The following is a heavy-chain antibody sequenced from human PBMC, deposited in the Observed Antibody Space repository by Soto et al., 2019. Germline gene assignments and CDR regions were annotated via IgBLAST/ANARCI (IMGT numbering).Heavy chain of an antibody. CDR3: ARARLDTPALDY. CDR2: ISYDGSNK. V-gene: IGHV3-30-3*01. CDR1: GFTLRSYA. D-gene: IGHD2-2*01. J-gene: IGHJ4*02. Sequence: QVQLVESGGGVVQPGRSLKLPGAASGFTLRSYAMHWVRQAPGKGLEWVAAISYDGSNKYNADSVKGRFTISRDNSKNTLYLQMNSLRVEDTAVYYCARARLDTPALDYWGQGTLVTVSS.